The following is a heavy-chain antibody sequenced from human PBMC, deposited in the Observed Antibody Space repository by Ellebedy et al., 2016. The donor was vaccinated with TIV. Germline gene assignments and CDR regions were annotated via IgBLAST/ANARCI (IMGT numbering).Heavy chain of an antibody. D-gene: IGHD6-19*01. CDR2: MRGTAGST. Sequence: PGGSLRLSCVASGFTFSSYAMTWVRQAPGKGLEWVSAMRGTAGSTNYADSVKGRFTISRDKSKNTLYLQMNDLRVEDTAVYYCAKGTSSGWYFDSWGQGTLVTVPS. J-gene: IGHJ4*02. CDR1: GFTFSSYA. V-gene: IGHV3-23*01. CDR3: AKGTSSGWYFDS.